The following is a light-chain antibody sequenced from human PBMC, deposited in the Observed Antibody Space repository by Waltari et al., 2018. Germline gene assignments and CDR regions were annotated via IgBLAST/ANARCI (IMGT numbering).Light chain of an antibody. J-gene: IGKJ5*01. CDR3: QQLNSYPIT. CDR1: QGISSY. V-gene: IGKV1-9*01. CDR2: GAS. Sequence: DIQLTQSPSFLSASVGDRVTITCRASQGISSYLAWYQQKPGKAPNLLIYGASTLQSGVPSRFSGSGSGTEFTLTISRLQPEDFATYYCQQLNSYPITFGQGTRLEIK.